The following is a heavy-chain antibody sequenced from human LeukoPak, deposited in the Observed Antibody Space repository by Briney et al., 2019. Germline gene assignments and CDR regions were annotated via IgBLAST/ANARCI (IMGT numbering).Heavy chain of an antibody. CDR2: INHSGST. Sequence: PSETLSLTCAVYGGSFSGYYWSWIRQPPGKGLEWIGEINHSGSTNYNPSLKSRVTISVDTSKNKFSLKLSSVTAADTAVYYCARGAGIAAAGIDYWGQGTLVTVSS. V-gene: IGHV4-34*01. J-gene: IGHJ4*02. D-gene: IGHD6-13*01. CDR3: ARGAGIAAAGIDY. CDR1: GGSFSGYY.